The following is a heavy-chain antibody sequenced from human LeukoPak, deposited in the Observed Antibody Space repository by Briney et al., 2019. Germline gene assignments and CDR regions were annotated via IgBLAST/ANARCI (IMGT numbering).Heavy chain of an antibody. CDR1: GGSFSGYY. D-gene: IGHD3-22*01. J-gene: IGHJ2*01. Sequence: PSETLSLTCAVYGGSFSGYYWSWIRQPPGKGLEWIGEINHSGRTYYNPSLKSRVTISVDTPKNQFSLKLSSVTAADTAVYYCARGVTMIVVVIHDWYFDLWGRGTLVTVSS. CDR3: ARGVTMIVVVIHDWYFDL. V-gene: IGHV4-34*01. CDR2: INHSGRT.